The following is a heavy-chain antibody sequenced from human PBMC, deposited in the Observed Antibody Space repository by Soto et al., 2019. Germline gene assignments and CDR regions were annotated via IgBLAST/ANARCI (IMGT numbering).Heavy chain of an antibody. CDR1: GGTFSSYA. D-gene: IGHD3-10*01. J-gene: IGHJ6*02. CDR3: GRGTMVRGVPNYGMDV. V-gene: IGHV1-69*01. Sequence: QVQLVQSGAEVKKPGSSVKVSCKASGGTFSSYAISWVRQAPGQGLEWMGGIIPIIGTANYAQKFQCRVTITADESTSTAYMELSSLRSDDTAVYYCGRGTMVRGVPNYGMDVWGQGTTVTGSS. CDR2: IIPIIGTA.